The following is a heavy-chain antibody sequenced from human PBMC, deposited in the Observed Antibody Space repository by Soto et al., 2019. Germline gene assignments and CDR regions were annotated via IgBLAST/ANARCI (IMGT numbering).Heavy chain of an antibody. CDR3: ARGMTPPGAPAWYYFDS. CDR2: FSLSGTT. V-gene: IGHV4-4*07. Sequence: PSETLSLTCSVSGASIAGSSYWSWIRQPAGKGLEWIGRFSLSGTTNYSPSLRSRVTMSADVSKNRFSLRLTSVTAADTALYYCARGMTPPGAPAWYYFDSWGQGTLVTVSS. CDR1: GASIAGSSY. D-gene: IGHD2-8*02. J-gene: IGHJ4*02.